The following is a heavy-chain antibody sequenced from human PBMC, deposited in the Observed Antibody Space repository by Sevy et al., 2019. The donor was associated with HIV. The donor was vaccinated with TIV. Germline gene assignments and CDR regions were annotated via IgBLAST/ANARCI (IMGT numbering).Heavy chain of an antibody. D-gene: IGHD2-21*02. V-gene: IGHV3-23*01. CDR1: GFTFRNYA. J-gene: IGHJ4*02. Sequence: GGSLRLSCAASGFTFRNYAMNWVRQAPGKGLEWVSSISKSGGNTYYADSVRGRFTVSRDNSKNTVYLQLNNLRAEDTAIYYCAKEWTLLSDWYGEFDYWGQGTLVTVSS. CDR2: ISKSGGNT. CDR3: AKEWTLLSDWYGEFDY.